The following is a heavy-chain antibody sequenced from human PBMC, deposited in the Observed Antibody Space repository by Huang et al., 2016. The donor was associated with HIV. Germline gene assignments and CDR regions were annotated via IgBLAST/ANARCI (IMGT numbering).Heavy chain of an antibody. CDR1: GFKLSGLG. CDR3: AKESRWFSDFDH. V-gene: IGHV3-30*18. CDR2: ISYDGRSQ. Sequence: QVHLVESGGGVVQPGGSLRLSCAASGFKLSGLGMHWVRQAPGKGLEGVAVISYDGRSQFYTDSVKGRFTISRDNSDNTLSLQMKGLRPDDTAVYYCAKESRWFSDFDHWGQGVLVSVSS. D-gene: IGHD2-15*01. J-gene: IGHJ4*02.